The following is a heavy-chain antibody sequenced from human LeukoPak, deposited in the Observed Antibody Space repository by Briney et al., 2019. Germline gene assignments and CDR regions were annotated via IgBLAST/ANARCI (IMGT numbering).Heavy chain of an antibody. CDR3: AREFDY. CDR2: IKQDGSEK. J-gene: IGHJ4*02. V-gene: IGHV3-7*01. CDR1: GFTFSTYW. Sequence: GGSLRLSCAASGFTFSTYWMHWVRQAPGKGLEWVANIKQDGSEKYHVDSVKGRFTISRDNAKNSLYLQMDSLGADDTAIYYCAREFDYWGQGTLVTVSS.